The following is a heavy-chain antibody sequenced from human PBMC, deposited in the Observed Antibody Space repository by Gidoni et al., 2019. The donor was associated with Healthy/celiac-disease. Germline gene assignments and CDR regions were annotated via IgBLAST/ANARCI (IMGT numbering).Heavy chain of an antibody. Sequence: QVQLVQSGAAVKKPGASVKVACKVSGYTTTELSMHWVRQAPGKGLEWMGGFDPEDGETIYAQKFQGRVTMTEDTSTDTAYMELSSLRSEDTAVYYCATDGAELDPNAFDIWGQGTMVTVSS. J-gene: IGHJ3*02. D-gene: IGHD1-1*01. CDR2: FDPEDGET. V-gene: IGHV1-24*01. CDR3: ATDGAELDPNAFDI. CDR1: GYTTTELS.